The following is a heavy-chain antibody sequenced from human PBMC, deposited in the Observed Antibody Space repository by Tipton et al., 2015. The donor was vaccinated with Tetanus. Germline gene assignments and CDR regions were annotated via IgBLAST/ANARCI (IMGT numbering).Heavy chain of an antibody. Sequence: QSGPEVKKPGASVKVSCKASGYTFTHYGISWVRQAPGQGLEWLGWISGYSGHTNYAQQVQGRVTMTTDTSTSTAYLELRSLRSDDTALYFCARDADMWATRKAFDIWGQGTMVTVSS. V-gene: IGHV1-18*01. D-gene: IGHD1-14*01. CDR1: GYTFTHYG. CDR3: ARDADMWATRKAFDI. J-gene: IGHJ3*02. CDR2: ISGYSGHT.